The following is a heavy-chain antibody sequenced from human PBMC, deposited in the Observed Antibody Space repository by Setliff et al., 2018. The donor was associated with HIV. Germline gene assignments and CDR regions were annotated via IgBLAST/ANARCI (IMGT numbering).Heavy chain of an antibody. Sequence: ETLSLTCTVSGGSISRDSFYWGWFRQPPGAGLEWIGSIYYSGTTSYAPSLETRLTISVDPSTHQFSLKLTSVTAADTAMYFCAGDSGYPSNWFDPWGQGILVTVSS. CDR1: GGSISRDSFY. D-gene: IGHD3-22*01. J-gene: IGHJ5*02. V-gene: IGHV4-39*02. CDR2: IYYSGTT. CDR3: AGDSGYPSNWFDP.